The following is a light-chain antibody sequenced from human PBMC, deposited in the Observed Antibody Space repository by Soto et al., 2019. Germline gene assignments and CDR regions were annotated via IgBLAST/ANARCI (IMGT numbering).Light chain of an antibody. CDR2: GAS. V-gene: IGKV3-11*01. J-gene: IGKJ5*01. CDR3: QQRSNWPPIT. CDR1: QSISRY. Sequence: IMLTQSPGTLSLTPGERTTLSCRASQSISRYLAWYQQKPGQGPRLLIYGASSRATGIPARFSGGGSGTDFTLTIDNLEPEDFAIYYCQQRSNWPPITFGQGTRLEI.